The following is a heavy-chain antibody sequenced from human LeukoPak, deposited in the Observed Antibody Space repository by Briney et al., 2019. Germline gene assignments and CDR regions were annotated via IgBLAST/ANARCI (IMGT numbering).Heavy chain of an antibody. D-gene: IGHD3-16*01. CDR2: ITWNSNSI. CDR3: AKDRRLRLGEFLGRKETNWFDP. V-gene: IGHV3-9*01. Sequence: GGSLRLSCTASGFTFDDHAMHWVRQAPGKGLEWVASITWNSNSINYAGSVKGRFTISRDNAKNFLYLQMNSLRAEDTAVYYCAKDRRLRLGEFLGRKETNWFDPWGQGTLVTVSS. CDR1: GFTFDDHA. J-gene: IGHJ5*02.